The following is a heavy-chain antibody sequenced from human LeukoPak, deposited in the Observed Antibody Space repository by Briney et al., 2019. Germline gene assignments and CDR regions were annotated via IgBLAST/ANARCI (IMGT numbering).Heavy chain of an antibody. CDR3: ARSVDYCSGGSYYSIFDY. J-gene: IGHJ4*02. CDR2: IYYSGST. CDR1: GGSISSYY. D-gene: IGHD2-15*01. Sequence: SEALSLTCTVSGGSISSYYWSWIRQPPGKGLEWIGYIYYSGSTNYNPSLKSRVTISVDTSKNQFSLKLSSVTAADTAVYYCARSVDYCSGGSYYSIFDYWGQGTLVTVSS. V-gene: IGHV4-59*01.